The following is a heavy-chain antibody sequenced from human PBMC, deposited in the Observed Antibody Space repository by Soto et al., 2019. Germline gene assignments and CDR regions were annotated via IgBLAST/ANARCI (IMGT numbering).Heavy chain of an antibody. J-gene: IGHJ4*02. Sequence: QVQLVQSGAEVKKPGASVKVSCKASGYTFTGYYMHWVRQAPGQGLEWMGWINPNSGGTNYAQKLQGWVTMTRDTSISTAYMELSRLRSDDTAVYYCARDKGDDFWSGYDYWGQGTLVTVSS. CDR1: GYTFTGYY. V-gene: IGHV1-2*04. CDR2: INPNSGGT. D-gene: IGHD3-3*01. CDR3: ARDKGDDFWSGYDY.